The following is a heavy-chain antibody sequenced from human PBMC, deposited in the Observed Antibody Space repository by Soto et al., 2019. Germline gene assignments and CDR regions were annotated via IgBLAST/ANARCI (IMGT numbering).Heavy chain of an antibody. J-gene: IGHJ6*02. CDR3: ARRLYDSSGYYYYYYGMDV. D-gene: IGHD3-22*01. CDR2: IYPGDSDT. Sequence: GSLKISCKGSGYSFTSYWIGWVRQMPGKGLEWMGIIYPGDSDTRYSPSFQGQVTISADKSISTAYLQWSSLKASDTAMYYCARRLYDSSGYYYYYYGMDVWGQGTTVTVSS. CDR1: GYSFTSYW. V-gene: IGHV5-51*01.